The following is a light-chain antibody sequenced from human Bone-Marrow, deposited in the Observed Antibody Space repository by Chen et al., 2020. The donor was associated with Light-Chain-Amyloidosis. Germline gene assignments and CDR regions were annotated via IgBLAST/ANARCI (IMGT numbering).Light chain of an antibody. CDR3: QSADSSGTYEVI. CDR1: DLPTKY. V-gene: IGLV3-25*03. J-gene: IGLJ2*01. CDR2: RDT. Sequence: SYELTQTPSVSVSPGQTARITCYGDDLPTKYAYWYHQKPGQASVLVIHRDTERPSGISERFSGSRSGTTATLTISGVQAEDEADYHCQSADSSGTYEVIFGGGTKLTVL.